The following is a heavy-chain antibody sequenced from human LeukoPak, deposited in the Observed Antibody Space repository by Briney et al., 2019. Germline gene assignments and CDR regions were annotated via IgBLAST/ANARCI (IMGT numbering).Heavy chain of an antibody. J-gene: IGHJ3*02. CDR2: IYHSGST. D-gene: IGHD3-10*01. CDR1: GYSISSGYY. CDR3: ARSDGYGLVGI. V-gene: IGHV4-38-2*02. Sequence: SETLSLTCTVSGYSISSGYYWGWIRQPPGKGLEWIGSIYHSGSTYYNPSLKSRVIIIIDTPKNHFSLTLSSVTAADTAVYYCARSDGYGLVGIWGQGTMVTVSS.